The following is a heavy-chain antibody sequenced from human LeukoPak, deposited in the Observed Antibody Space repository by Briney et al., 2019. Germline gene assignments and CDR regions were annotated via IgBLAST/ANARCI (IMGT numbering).Heavy chain of an antibody. J-gene: IGHJ6*03. CDR2: IYPGDSDT. Sequence: GESLKISRKGSGYSFTSYWIGWGRQMPGKGLESMGIIYPGDSDTRYSPSFQGQVTISADKSISTAYLQSSSLKASDTAMYYCARERPDYYYMDVWGKGTTVTVSS. D-gene: IGHD1-14*01. V-gene: IGHV5-51*01. CDR1: GYSFTSYW. CDR3: ARERPDYYYMDV.